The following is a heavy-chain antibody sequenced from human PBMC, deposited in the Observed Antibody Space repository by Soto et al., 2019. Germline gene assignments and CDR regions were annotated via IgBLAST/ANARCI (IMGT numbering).Heavy chain of an antibody. V-gene: IGHV3-30-3*01. CDR2: ISYDGSNK. CDR1: GFTFNNYA. D-gene: IGHD5-18*01. J-gene: IGHJ2*01. CDR3: ARDPMWGTAMVLWYFDL. Sequence: GGSLRLSCAASGFTFNNYAMHWVRQAPGKGLEWVALISYDGSNKYYADSVKGRFTISRDNSKNTLYLQMNSLRAEDTAVYYCARDPMWGTAMVLWYFDLWGRGTLVTVSS.